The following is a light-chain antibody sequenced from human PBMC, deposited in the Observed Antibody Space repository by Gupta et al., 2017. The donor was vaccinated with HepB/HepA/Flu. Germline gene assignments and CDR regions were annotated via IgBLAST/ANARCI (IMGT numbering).Light chain of an antibody. CDR3: SSFTATGALVL. CDR2: DVT. CDR1: SSDVGGYNF. Sequence: QSALTQPASVSGSPRQSITIACTGTSSDVGGYNFVSCYKQYPGKAPKLLISDVTNRPSGVSNRFSGSKSGNTASLTISGLQAEDEAYYYCSSFTATGALVLFGGGTKLTVL. J-gene: IGLJ2*01. V-gene: IGLV2-14*03.